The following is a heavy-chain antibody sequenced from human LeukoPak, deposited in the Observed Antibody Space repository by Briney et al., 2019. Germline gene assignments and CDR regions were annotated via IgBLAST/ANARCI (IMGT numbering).Heavy chain of an antibody. Sequence: PGGSLRLSCAASGFTFSSYSMNWVRQAPGKGLEWVSYISSSGSTIYYADSVKGRFTISRDNAKNSLYLQMNSLRAEDMALYYCAKGGGITIFGVAYFDYWGQGTLVTVSS. CDR2: ISSSGSTI. J-gene: IGHJ4*02. D-gene: IGHD3-3*01. CDR3: AKGGGITIFGVAYFDY. V-gene: IGHV3-48*04. CDR1: GFTFSSYS.